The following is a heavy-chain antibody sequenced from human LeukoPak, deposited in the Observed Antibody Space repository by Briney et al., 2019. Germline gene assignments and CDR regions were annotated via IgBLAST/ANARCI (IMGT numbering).Heavy chain of an antibody. Sequence: GGSLRLSCAASGFTFSSYAMSWVRQAPGKGVEWVSAISGSGGSTYYADSVKGRFTISRDNSKNTLYLLMNSLRAEDTAVFYCARDNGYYYDYWGQGTLVTVSS. CDR2: ISGSGGST. V-gene: IGHV3-23*01. J-gene: IGHJ4*02. D-gene: IGHD3-22*01. CDR1: GFTFSSYA. CDR3: ARDNGYYYDY.